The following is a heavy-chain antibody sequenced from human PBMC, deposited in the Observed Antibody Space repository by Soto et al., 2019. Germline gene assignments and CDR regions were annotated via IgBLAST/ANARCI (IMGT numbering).Heavy chain of an antibody. CDR2: IYYSGST. CDR3: ALGRVITKYFDY. D-gene: IGHD3-22*01. Sequence: SETLSLTSTVFGGSISSYYWSWIRQPPGKGLEWIGYIYYSGSTNYNPSLKSRVTISVDTSKNQFSLKLSSVTAADTAVYYCALGRVITKYFDYWGQGTLVTVSS. V-gene: IGHV4-59*01. J-gene: IGHJ4*02. CDR1: GGSISSYY.